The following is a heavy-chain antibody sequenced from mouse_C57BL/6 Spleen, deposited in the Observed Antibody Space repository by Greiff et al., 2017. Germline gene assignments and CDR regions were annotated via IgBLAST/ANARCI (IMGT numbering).Heavy chain of an antibody. J-gene: IGHJ2*01. D-gene: IGHD2-4*01. CDR2: IYPRSGNT. V-gene: IGHV1-81*01. CDR1: GYTFTSYG. CDR3: ARSGFSYDYDDY. Sequence: QVTLKVSGAELARPGASVKLSCKASGYTFTSYGISWVKQRTGQGLEWIGEIYPRSGNTYYNEKFKGKATLTADKSSSTAYMELRSLTSEDSAVYFCARSGFSYDYDDYWGQGTTLTVSS.